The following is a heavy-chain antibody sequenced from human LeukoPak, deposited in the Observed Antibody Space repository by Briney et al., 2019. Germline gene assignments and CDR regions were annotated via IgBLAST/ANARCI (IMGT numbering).Heavy chain of an antibody. CDR2: IYYSGST. CDR3: ARGPPPSGSYSRPFDY. V-gene: IGHV4-59*01. D-gene: IGHD1-26*01. Sequence: SETLSLTCTVSGGSISSYYWSWVRQPPGKGLEWIGYIYYSGSTNYNPSLKSRVTISVDTSKNQFSLKLSSVTAADTAVYYCARGPPPSGSYSRPFDYWGQGTPVTVSS. J-gene: IGHJ4*02. CDR1: GGSISSYY.